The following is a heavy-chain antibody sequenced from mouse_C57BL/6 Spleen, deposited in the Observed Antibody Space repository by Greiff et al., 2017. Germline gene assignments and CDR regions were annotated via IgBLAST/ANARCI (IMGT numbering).Heavy chain of an antibody. J-gene: IGHJ3*01. CDR1: GFTFSSYA. V-gene: IGHV5-4*01. CDR2: ISDGGSYT. CDR3: ARGAYIATVAGF. D-gene: IGHD1-1*01. Sequence: EVQGVESGGGLVKPGGSLKLSCAASGFTFSSYAMSWVQQTPEKRLEWVATISDGGSYTYYPDNVKGRFTISGDNAKNNLYLQMSHLNSEDAAMYYVARGAYIATVAGFWGQGTLVTVSA.